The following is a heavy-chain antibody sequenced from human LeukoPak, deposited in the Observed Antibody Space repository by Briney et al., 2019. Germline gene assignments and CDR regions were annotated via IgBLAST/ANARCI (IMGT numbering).Heavy chain of an antibody. Sequence: SETLSLTCAVYGGSLSGSYWSWIRQPPGKGLEWIGEINHSGSTNYNPSLKSRVTLSIDKSKNQFSLNVNSVTAADTAVYYCARARRDSGYYKVDYWGQGTLVTVSS. CDR3: ARARRDSGYYKVDY. J-gene: IGHJ4*02. V-gene: IGHV4-34*01. CDR1: GGSLSGSY. D-gene: IGHD3-3*01. CDR2: INHSGST.